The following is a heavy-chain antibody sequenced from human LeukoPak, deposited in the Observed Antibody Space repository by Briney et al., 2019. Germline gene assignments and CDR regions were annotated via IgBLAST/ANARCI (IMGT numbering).Heavy chain of an antibody. Sequence: SETLSLTCTVSGDFIRRGRYHGRWVRQPAGKGLEWIERIYTSGSSNYNPSLTSRVTISVDTSKNQFSLKLSTVTAADTAVYYCARGGWELLVNYFDYWGQGTLVAVSS. D-gene: IGHD2-15*01. J-gene: IGHJ4*02. CDR2: IYTSGSS. V-gene: IGHV4-61*02. CDR3: ARGGWELLVNYFDY. CDR1: GDFIRRGRYH.